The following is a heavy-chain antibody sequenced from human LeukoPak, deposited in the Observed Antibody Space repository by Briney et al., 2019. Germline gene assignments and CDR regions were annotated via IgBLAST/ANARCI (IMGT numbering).Heavy chain of an antibody. Sequence: GGSLRLSCAASGFTFSSYGMHWVRQAPGKGLEWVAFIRHDGSNKYYADSVKGRFTISRDNSKNTLYLQMNSLRAEDTAVYYCAKDFLYYDILTGYRDSDAFDIWGQGTVVTVSS. CDR2: IRHDGSNK. CDR1: GFTFSSYG. CDR3: AKDFLYYDILTGYRDSDAFDI. V-gene: IGHV3-30*02. D-gene: IGHD3-9*01. J-gene: IGHJ3*02.